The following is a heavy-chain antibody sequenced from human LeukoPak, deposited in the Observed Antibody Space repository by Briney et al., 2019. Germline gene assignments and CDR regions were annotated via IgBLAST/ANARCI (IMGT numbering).Heavy chain of an antibody. V-gene: IGHV1-2*02. Sequence: ASVKVSCKASGYTFTGYYMRWGRQAPGQGLEWMGWINPNIGGTNYAQKLQGRVTMTRDTSISTAYMELSRLRSDDTAVYYSAREQQRLTNWGQGTLVTVST. CDR2: INPNIGGT. CDR3: AREQQRLTN. CDR1: GYTFTGYY. J-gene: IGHJ4*02. D-gene: IGHD6-25*01.